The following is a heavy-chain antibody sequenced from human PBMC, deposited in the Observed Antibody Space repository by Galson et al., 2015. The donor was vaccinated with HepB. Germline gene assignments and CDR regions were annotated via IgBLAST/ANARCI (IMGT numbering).Heavy chain of an antibody. CDR1: GGTFSSYA. CDR3: ARPLPLRRSEGAFDI. D-gene: IGHD1-26*01. J-gene: IGHJ3*02. CDR2: IIPIFGTA. V-gene: IGHV1-69*13. Sequence: SVKVSCKASGGTFSSYAISWVRQAPGQGLEWMGGIIPIFGTANYAQKFQGRATITADESTSTAYMELSSLRSEDTAVYYCARPLPLRRSEGAFDIWGQGTMVTVSS.